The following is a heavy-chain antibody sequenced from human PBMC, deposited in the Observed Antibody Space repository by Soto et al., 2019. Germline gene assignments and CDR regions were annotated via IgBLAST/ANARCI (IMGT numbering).Heavy chain of an antibody. J-gene: IGHJ5*02. V-gene: IGHV4-34*01. CDR1: GGSFSGYY. D-gene: IGHD6-19*01. Sequence: QVQLQQWGAGLLKPSETLSLTCAVYGGSFSGYYLSWIRQPPGKGLEWIGEINHSGSTNYNPYLKSRVTISVATSQNQFYLQLSYVTAADTAVYYCARGGGIAVALSWFDPWGQGTLVTVSS. CDR3: ARGGGIAVALSWFDP. CDR2: INHSGST.